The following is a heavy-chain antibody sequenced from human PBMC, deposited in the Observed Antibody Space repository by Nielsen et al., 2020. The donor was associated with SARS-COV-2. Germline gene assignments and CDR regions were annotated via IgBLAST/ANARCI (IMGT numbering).Heavy chain of an antibody. D-gene: IGHD3-10*01. J-gene: IGHJ6*02. CDR1: GFRVSQFG. CDR2: ISTTGGGK. Sequence: GGSLRLSCAASGFRVSQFGMHWVRQAPGKGLEWVSSISTTGGGKYYADSVSGRFTISRDNSKNTLFLHMNSLRAEDTAVYYCAKGNSKLSWFGELALYYYYYGLDVWGQGTTVTVSS. CDR3: AKGNSKLSWFGELALYYYYYGLDV. V-gene: IGHV3-23*01.